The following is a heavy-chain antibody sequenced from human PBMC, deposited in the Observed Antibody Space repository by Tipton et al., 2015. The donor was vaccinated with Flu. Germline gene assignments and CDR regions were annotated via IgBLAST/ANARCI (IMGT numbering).Heavy chain of an antibody. D-gene: IGHD1-1*01. Sequence: LRLSCTVSGGSITNYYWSWIRQPPGKGLEWIGYIYYNGNTNYNPSLKSRVSISVDTSENQFFLKLSSLTASDTAVYYCARHIYAQLGPPYFDFWGQGILLTVSS. J-gene: IGHJ4*02. CDR1: GGSITNYY. V-gene: IGHV4-59*08. CDR3: ARHIYAQLGPPYFDF. CDR2: IYYNGNT.